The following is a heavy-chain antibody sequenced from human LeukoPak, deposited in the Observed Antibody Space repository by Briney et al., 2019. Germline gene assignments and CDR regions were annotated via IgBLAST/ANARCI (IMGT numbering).Heavy chain of an antibody. CDR3: AASYSKTRFDY. Sequence: GGSLRLSCAASGFTFNTYSMNWVRQAPGKGLEWVSYISSGSSAIYYADSAKGRFTISRDNAKNSLYLQMNSPRDEDTAVYYCAASYSKTRFDYWGQGTLVTVSS. CDR2: ISSGSSAI. J-gene: IGHJ4*02. V-gene: IGHV3-48*02. CDR1: GFTFNTYS. D-gene: IGHD4-11*01.